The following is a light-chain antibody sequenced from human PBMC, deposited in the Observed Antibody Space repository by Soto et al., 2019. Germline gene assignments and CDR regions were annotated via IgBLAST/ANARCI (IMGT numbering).Light chain of an antibody. CDR3: QQFDDQWT. CDR1: QSISSW. Sequence: DIQMTQSPFTLSASVGDRVTITCRASQSISSWLAWYQQKPGKAPKALIYDASSLKSGVPSRFSGSGSGTDFTFTISSLQPEDIATYYCQQFDDQWTFGQGTKVDVK. J-gene: IGKJ1*01. CDR2: DAS. V-gene: IGKV1-5*01.